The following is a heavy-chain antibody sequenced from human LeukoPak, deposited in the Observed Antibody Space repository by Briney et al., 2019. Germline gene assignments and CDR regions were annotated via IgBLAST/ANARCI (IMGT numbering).Heavy chain of an antibody. CDR1: GASIRSYY. Sequence: SKTLSLTCTVSGASIRSYYGPWIRQPPGKGLEWIGYIYYSGSTNYNPSLKSRVTMSIDTSKNQFSLKLSSVTAADTAVYYCVRTCGYSYASCGWGQGTLVTVSS. J-gene: IGHJ4*02. V-gene: IGHV4-59*01. CDR3: VRTCGYSYASCG. D-gene: IGHD5-18*01. CDR2: IYYSGST.